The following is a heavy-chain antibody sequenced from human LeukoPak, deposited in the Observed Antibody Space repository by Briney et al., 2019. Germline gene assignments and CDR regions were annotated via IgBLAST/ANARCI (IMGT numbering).Heavy chain of an antibody. J-gene: IGHJ6*02. CDR3: ARDRGDYAGGMDV. V-gene: IGHV3-7*01. D-gene: IGHD4-17*01. Sequence: RSLRLSCAASGFTFSSYWMSWVRQAPGKGLEWVANIKQDGSEKYYVDSVKGRFTISRDNAKNSLYLQMNSLRAEDTAVYYCARDRGDYAGGMDVWGQGTTVTVSS. CDR1: GFTFSSYW. CDR2: IKQDGSEK.